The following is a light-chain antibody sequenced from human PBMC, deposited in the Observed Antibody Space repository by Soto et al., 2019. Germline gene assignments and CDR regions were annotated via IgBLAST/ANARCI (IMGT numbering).Light chain of an antibody. CDR1: QSVSSN. V-gene: IGKV3-15*01. Sequence: EIVMTQSPATLSVSPGERATLSCRASQSVSSNLAWYQQKACQAPRLLIYGASNGATGVPARIRGSGSGTEFTLPISSLQSEEFAVYYCQQYNNWPLTFGGGTKVEIK. CDR3: QQYNNWPLT. CDR2: GAS. J-gene: IGKJ4*01.